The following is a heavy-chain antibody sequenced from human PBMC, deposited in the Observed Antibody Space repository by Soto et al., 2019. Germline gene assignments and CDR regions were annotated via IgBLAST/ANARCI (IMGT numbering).Heavy chain of an antibody. Sequence: PGKGLEWIGYIYYSGSTYYNPSLKSRVTISVDTSKNQFSLKLSSVTAADTAVYYCVSFFFQAEDGIRDVRSVSAFLLNRSSDL. CDR3: VSFFFQAEDGIRDVRSVSAFLLNRSSDL. J-gene: IGHJ2*01. V-gene: IGHV4-30-4*01. D-gene: IGHD3-10*02. CDR2: IYYSGST.